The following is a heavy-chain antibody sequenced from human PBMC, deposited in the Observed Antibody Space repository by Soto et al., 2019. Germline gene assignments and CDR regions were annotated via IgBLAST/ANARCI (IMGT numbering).Heavy chain of an antibody. Sequence: ASVKVSCKASGYTFTSYGISWVRQAPGQGLEWMGWISAYNGNTNYAQKLQGRVTMTTDTSTSTAYMELRSLRSDDTAVYYCARDATVTTLGYYYYGMDVWGQGTTVTVSS. CDR1: GYTFTSYG. V-gene: IGHV1-18*01. CDR2: ISAYNGNT. D-gene: IGHD4-4*01. CDR3: ARDATVTTLGYYYYGMDV. J-gene: IGHJ6*02.